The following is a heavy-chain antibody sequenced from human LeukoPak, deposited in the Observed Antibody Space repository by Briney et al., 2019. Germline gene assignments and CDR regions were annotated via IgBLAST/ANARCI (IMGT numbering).Heavy chain of an antibody. CDR3: ARNLDYYDSSGHWFDP. D-gene: IGHD3-22*01. Sequence: ASVKVSCKASGCTFTSYYMHWVRQAPGQGLEWMGIINPSGGSTSYAQKFQGRVTMTRDTSTSTVYMELSSLRSEDTAVYYCARNLDYYDSSGHWFDPWGQGTLVTVSS. CDR2: INPSGGST. J-gene: IGHJ5*02. V-gene: IGHV1-46*01. CDR1: GCTFTSYY.